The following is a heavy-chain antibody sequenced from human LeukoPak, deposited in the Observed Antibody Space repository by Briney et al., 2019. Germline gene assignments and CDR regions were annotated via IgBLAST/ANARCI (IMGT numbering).Heavy chain of an antibody. V-gene: IGHV1-69*04. CDR2: IIPILGIA. D-gene: IGHD3-16*01. J-gene: IGHJ6*02. CDR3: GGDYVKRYYYYGMDV. CDR1: GGTFSIYA. Sequence: GASVNVSCKASGGTFSIYAISWVRQAPGQGLEWMGRIIPILGIANYAQKFQGRVTITADKSTSTAYMELSSLRSEDTAVYYCGGDYVKRYYYYGMDVWGQGTTVTVSS.